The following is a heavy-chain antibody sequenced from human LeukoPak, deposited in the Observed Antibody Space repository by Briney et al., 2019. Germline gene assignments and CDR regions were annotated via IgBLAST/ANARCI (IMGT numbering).Heavy chain of an antibody. Sequence: GGSLRLSCAASGFTFSTYAMNWVRQAPGKGLEWVSGISGSDGSTYYADSVKGRFTISRDNSKNTVYLQMNSLRADDTAVYYCAKGGSITMMVVTPDAFDIWGQGTMVTVSS. V-gene: IGHV3-23*01. D-gene: IGHD3-22*01. J-gene: IGHJ3*02. CDR2: ISGSDGST. CDR3: AKGGSITMMVVTPDAFDI. CDR1: GFTFSTYA.